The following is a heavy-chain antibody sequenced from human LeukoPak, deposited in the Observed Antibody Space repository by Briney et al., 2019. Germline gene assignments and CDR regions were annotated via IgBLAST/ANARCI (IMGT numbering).Heavy chain of an antibody. D-gene: IGHD2-2*01. CDR1: GFTFSSYG. V-gene: IGHV3-30*02. CDR2: IWYDGSNK. J-gene: IGHJ4*02. Sequence: QAGGSLRLSCAASGFTFSSYGMHWVRQAPGKGLEWVAVIWYDGSNKYYADSVKGRFTISRDNSKNTLYLQMNSLRAEDTAVYYCAKDGRVPAAGFYFDYWGQGTLVTVSS. CDR3: AKDGRVPAAGFYFDY.